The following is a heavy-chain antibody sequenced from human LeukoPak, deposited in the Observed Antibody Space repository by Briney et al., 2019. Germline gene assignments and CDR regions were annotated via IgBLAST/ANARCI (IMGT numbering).Heavy chain of an antibody. CDR2: IKQDGSEK. Sequence: GGSLRLSCAASGFTFSSYWMSWVRQAPGKGLEWVANIKQDGSEKYYVDSVKGRFTISRDNAKNSLYLQMNSLRTEDTAVYYCARNPVRNFDWLFEDYFDYWGQGTLATVSS. CDR1: GFTFSSYW. V-gene: IGHV3-7*01. J-gene: IGHJ4*02. D-gene: IGHD3-9*01. CDR3: ARNPVRNFDWLFEDYFDY.